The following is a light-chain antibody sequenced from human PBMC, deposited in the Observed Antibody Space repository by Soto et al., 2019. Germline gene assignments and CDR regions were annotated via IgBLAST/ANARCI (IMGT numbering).Light chain of an antibody. CDR2: GAS. CDR3: QQYGSTPT. J-gene: IGKJ1*01. V-gene: IGKV3-20*01. CDR1: QSVSGSY. Sequence: IVMTQSPGTLSLSPGERATLSCRASQSVSGSYLAWHQQKPGQAPRLLIYGASSRATGIPDRFTGSGSGTDFTLTINRLEPEDFAVYYCQQYGSTPTFGQGTKVEIK.